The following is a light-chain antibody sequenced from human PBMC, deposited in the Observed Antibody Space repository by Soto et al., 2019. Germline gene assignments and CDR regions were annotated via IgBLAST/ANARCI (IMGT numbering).Light chain of an antibody. CDR1: QSIISW. V-gene: IGKV1-5*03. J-gene: IGKJ4*01. CDR3: QQYDSYPLT. CDR2: KTS. Sequence: DIQMTQSPSTLSASVGDRVTITCRARQSIISWLAWYQQKPGKAPNLLIYKTSILESGVPSRFGGSGSGTEFTLTVNSLQPDDFATYYCQQYDSYPLTFGGGTNVEIK.